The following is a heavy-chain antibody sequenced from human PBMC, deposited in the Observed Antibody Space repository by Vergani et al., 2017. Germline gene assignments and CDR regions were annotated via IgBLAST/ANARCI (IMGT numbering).Heavy chain of an antibody. D-gene: IGHD5-18*01. J-gene: IGHJ4*02. Sequence: QVQLVESGGGVVQPGRSLRLSCAASGFTFSSYGMHWVRQAPGKGLEWVAVISYDGSNKYYADSVKGRFTISRDNSKNTLYLQMNSLRAEDTAVYYCAKDFGIGGYSRWGQGTLVTVSS. CDR1: GFTFSSYG. CDR2: ISYDGSNK. CDR3: AKDFGIGGYSR. V-gene: IGHV3-30*18.